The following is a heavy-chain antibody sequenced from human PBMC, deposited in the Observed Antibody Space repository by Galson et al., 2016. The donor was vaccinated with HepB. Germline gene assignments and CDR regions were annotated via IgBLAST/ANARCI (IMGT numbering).Heavy chain of an antibody. Sequence: SLRLSCAASGFTFNSYSMHWVRQAPGKGLEWVTVISYDGSNNYFADSVKGRFTISRDNSKNTLYLQMNSLSAEDTAVYYCARGPDYYYYGMDVWGQGTTVTVSS. CDR3: ARGPDYYYYGMDV. J-gene: IGHJ6*02. CDR1: GFTFNSYS. V-gene: IGHV3-30-3*01. CDR2: ISYDGSNN.